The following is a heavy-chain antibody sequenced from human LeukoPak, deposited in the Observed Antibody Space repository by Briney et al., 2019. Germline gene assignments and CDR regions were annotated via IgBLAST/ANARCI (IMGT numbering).Heavy chain of an antibody. D-gene: IGHD2-15*01. CDR2: IHSDGSST. CDR1: GFTFSSYW. CDR3: ARDTIPYCSGGSCSRWHY. V-gene: IGHV3-74*01. J-gene: IGHJ4*02. Sequence: GGSLRLSCAGSGFTFSSYWMRWVRQAPGKGLVWVSRIHSDGSSTSYADSVKGRFTISRDNAKNTLYLQMNSLRVEDTAVYYCARDTIPYCSGGSCSRWHYWGQGTLVTVSS.